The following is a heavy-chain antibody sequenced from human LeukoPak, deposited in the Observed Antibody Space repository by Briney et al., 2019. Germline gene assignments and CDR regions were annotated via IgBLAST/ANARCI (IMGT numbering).Heavy chain of an antibody. CDR2: ISSNGGST. CDR1: GFTFSSYA. V-gene: IGHV3-64D*06. D-gene: IGHD2-15*01. J-gene: IGHJ6*02. CDR3: AKGAARYGMDV. Sequence: GGSLRLSCSASGFTFSSYAMHWVRQAPGKGLEYVSAISSNGGSTYYADSVKGRFTISRDNSKNTLYLQMSSLRAEDTAVYYCAKGAARYGMDVWGQGTTVTVSS.